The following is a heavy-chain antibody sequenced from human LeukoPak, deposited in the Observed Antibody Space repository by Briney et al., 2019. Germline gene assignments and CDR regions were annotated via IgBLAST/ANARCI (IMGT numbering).Heavy chain of an antibody. D-gene: IGHD3-10*01. CDR2: ISYDGSNK. Sequence: GRSLRLSCAASGFTFSSYGMHWVRRAPGKGLEWVAVISYDGSNKYYADSVKGRFTISRDNSKNTLYLQMNSLRAEDTAVYYCAKVSVFRGDYFDYWGQGTLVTVSS. J-gene: IGHJ4*02. CDR1: GFTFSSYG. V-gene: IGHV3-30*18. CDR3: AKVSVFRGDYFDY.